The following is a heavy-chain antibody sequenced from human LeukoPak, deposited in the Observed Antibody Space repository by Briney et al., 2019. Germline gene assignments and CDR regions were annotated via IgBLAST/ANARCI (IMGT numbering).Heavy chain of an antibody. CDR1: GFTFSSYA. D-gene: IGHD5-24*01. CDR2: ISYDGSNE. J-gene: IGHJ4*02. Sequence: PGGSLRLSCAASGFTFSSYAMHWVRQAPGKGLEWVALISYDGSNEYYADSVKGRFTISRDNSKNTLYLQMNSLRAEDTAVYYCARDWGPLVEMATFDYWGQGTLVTVSS. V-gene: IGHV3-30*04. CDR3: ARDWGPLVEMATFDY.